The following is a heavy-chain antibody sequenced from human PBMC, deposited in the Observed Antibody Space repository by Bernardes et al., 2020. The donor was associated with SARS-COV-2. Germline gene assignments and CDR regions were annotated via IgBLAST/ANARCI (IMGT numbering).Heavy chain of an antibody. CDR3: ARTRGDDFWSGYSNWFDP. Sequence: AQVKVSCKSSGYTFTSYGISWVRQAPGQGLEWMGWISSYNGNTNYAQKLQGRVTMTPDTSTSTAYMELRSLRSDDTAVYYCARTRGDDFWSGYSNWFDPWGQGTLVTVSS. V-gene: IGHV1-18*01. CDR1: GYTFTSYG. J-gene: IGHJ5*02. D-gene: IGHD3-3*01. CDR2: ISSYNGNT.